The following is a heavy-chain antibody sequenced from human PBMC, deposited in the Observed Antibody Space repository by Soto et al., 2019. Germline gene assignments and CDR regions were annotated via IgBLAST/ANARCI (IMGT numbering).Heavy chain of an antibody. D-gene: IGHD4-17*01. J-gene: IGHJ4*02. CDR2: IYHSGST. CDR3: ARVSTYGDYVDY. Sequence: SETLSLTCGVYGGSSSSGGFSWSWIRQPPGKGLEWIGYIYHSGSTYYNPSLKSRVTISVDRSKNQFSLKLSSVTAADTAVYYCARVSTYGDYVDYWGQGTLVTVSS. CDR1: GGSSSSGGFS. V-gene: IGHV4-30-2*01.